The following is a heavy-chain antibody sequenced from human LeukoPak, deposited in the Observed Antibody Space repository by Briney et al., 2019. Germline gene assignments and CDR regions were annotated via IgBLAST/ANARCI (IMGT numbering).Heavy chain of an antibody. CDR3: AREMRFGELYYYYYGMDV. V-gene: IGHV1-69*01. CDR2: IIPIFGTA. J-gene: IGHJ6*04. Sequence: SVKVSCKASGGTFSSYAISWVRQAPGQGPEWMGGIIPIFGTANYAQKFQGRVTITADESTSTAYMELSSLRSEDTAVYYCAREMRFGELYYYYYGMDVWGKGTTVTVSS. CDR1: GGTFSSYA. D-gene: IGHD3-10*01.